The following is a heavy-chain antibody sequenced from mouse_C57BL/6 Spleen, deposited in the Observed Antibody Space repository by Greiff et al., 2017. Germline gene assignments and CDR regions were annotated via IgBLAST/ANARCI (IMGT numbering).Heavy chain of an antibody. J-gene: IGHJ4*01. Sequence: EVKLMESGEGLVKPGGSLKLSCAASGFTFSSYAMSWVRQTPEKRLEWVAYISSGGDYIYYADTVKGRFTISRDNARNTLYLQMSSLKSEDTAMYYCTKTGEGDYAMDYWGQGTSVTVSS. CDR2: ISSGGDYI. D-gene: IGHD4-1*01. CDR1: GFTFSSYA. V-gene: IGHV5-9-1*02. CDR3: TKTGEGDYAMDY.